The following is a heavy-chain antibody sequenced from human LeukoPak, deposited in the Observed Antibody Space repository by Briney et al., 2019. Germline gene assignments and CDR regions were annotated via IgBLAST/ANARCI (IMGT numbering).Heavy chain of an antibody. CDR3: ARDRLWFGDRTYYFDY. CDR2: ISGSGGST. V-gene: IGHV3-23*01. J-gene: IGHJ4*02. Sequence: PGGSLRLSCAASGFTFSSYAMSWVRQAPGKGLEWVSAISGSGGSTYYADSVKGRFTISRDNSKNTLYLQMNSLRAEDTAVYYCARDRLWFGDRTYYFDYWGQGTLVTVSS. D-gene: IGHD3-10*01. CDR1: GFTFSSYA.